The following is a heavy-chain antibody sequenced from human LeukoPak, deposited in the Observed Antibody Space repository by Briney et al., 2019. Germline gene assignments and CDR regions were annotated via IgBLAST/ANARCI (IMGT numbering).Heavy chain of an antibody. CDR2: MNPNSGNT. CDR1: GYTFTSYD. Sequence: ASVKVSCKASGYTFTSYDINWVRQATGQGLEWMGWMNPNSGNTGYAQKFQGRVTMTRNTSISTAYMELSSLRPEDTAVYYCARGCDSSSWYDWWGQGTLVTVSS. J-gene: IGHJ5*01. D-gene: IGHD6-13*01. V-gene: IGHV1-8*01. CDR3: ARGCDSSSWYDW.